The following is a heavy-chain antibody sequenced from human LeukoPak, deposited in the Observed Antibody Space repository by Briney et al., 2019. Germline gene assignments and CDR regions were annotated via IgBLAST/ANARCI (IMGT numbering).Heavy chain of an antibody. CDR1: GFTFSNAW. CDR2: IKSKTDGGTT. J-gene: IGHJ4*02. CDR3: TQGTEYYYGSGSHY. Sequence: GGSLRLSCAASGFTFSNAWMSWVRQAPGKGLEWVGRIKSKTDGGTTDCAAPVKGRFTISRDDSKNTLYLQMNSLKTEDTAVYYCTQGTEYYYGSGSHYWGQGTLVTVSS. V-gene: IGHV3-15*01. D-gene: IGHD3-10*01.